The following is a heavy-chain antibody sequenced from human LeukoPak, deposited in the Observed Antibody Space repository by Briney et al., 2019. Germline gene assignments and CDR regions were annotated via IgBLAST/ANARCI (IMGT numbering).Heavy chain of an antibody. V-gene: IGHV1-46*01. D-gene: IGHD2-21*02. J-gene: IGHJ4*02. CDR2: INPSGGTT. CDR1: GYTFTSYY. CDR3: ARDYGVVTAISYYFDY. Sequence: ASVKVSCKASGYTFTSYYMHWVRQAPGQGLEWMGIINPSGGTTSYAQKFQGRVTMTRDTSTSTVYMELSSLRSEDTAVYYCARDYGVVTAISYYFDYWGQGTLVTVSS.